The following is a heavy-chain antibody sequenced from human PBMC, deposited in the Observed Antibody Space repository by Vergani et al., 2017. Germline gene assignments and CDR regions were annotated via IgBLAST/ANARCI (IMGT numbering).Heavy chain of an antibody. D-gene: IGHD4-17*01. CDR2: ISYDGSNT. Sequence: QVQLVESGGGVVQPGRSLRLSCAASGFTFSSYGMHWVRQAPGKGLEWVAVISYDGSNTYYADSVKGRFTISRDKSKHTLYLQMNSLRAEDTAGYYCAKEGGSDYGYYYYYYGMDVGGQGTTVTVSS. V-gene: IGHV3-30*18. J-gene: IGHJ6*02. CDR1: GFTFSSYG. CDR3: AKEGGSDYGYYYYYYGMDV.